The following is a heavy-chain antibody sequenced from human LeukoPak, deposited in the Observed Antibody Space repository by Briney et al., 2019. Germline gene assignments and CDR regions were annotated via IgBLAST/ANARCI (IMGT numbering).Heavy chain of an antibody. Sequence: SETLSLTCTVSGGSISSYYWSWIRQPAGKGLDWIGRISASGTNYNPSLKSRLTLSVDTSRNQFSLKLSSVTAAHTAVYYCARATTTARTSFDIWGQGTMVTVSS. CDR2: ISASGT. V-gene: IGHV4-4*07. CDR1: GGSISSYY. D-gene: IGHD4-11*01. CDR3: ARATTTARTSFDI. J-gene: IGHJ3*02.